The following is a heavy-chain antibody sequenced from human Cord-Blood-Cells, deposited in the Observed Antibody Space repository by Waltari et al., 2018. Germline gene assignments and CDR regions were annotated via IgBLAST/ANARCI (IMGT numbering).Heavy chain of an antibody. CDR3: ARRGDCGGDCYHFDY. D-gene: IGHD2-21*02. V-gene: IGHV4-34*01. CDR1: GGSFSGYY. CDR2: IKQSGRT. J-gene: IGHJ4*02. Sequence: QVQLQQWGAGLLKPSETLSLTCAVYGGSFSGYYWSWIRQPPGKGLEWIGEIKQSGRTNYSQSLTGRVTISVDTSKNQFSLKLSSVTAADTAVYYCARRGDCGGDCYHFDYWGQGTLVTVSS.